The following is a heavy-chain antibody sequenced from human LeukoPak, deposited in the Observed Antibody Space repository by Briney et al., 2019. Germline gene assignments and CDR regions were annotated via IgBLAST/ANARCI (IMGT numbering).Heavy chain of an antibody. CDR2: VKPDGGDK. CDR1: GFIFSSYW. J-gene: IGHJ4*02. V-gene: IGHV3-7*05. Sequence: GGSLRLSCAASGFIFSSYWMDWFRQAPGKGLEWVANVKPDGGDKYYADSVKGRFTIFRDNVKNLLYLQMNSLRVEDTAVYFCARDLDYWGQGTLVTVSS. CDR3: ARDLDY.